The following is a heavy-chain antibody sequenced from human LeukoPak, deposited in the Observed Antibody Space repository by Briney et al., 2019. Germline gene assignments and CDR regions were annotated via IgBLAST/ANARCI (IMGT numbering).Heavy chain of an antibody. V-gene: IGHV4-31*03. CDR1: GGSISSGGYS. D-gene: IGHD3-22*01. J-gene: IGHJ4*02. CDR2: IYYSGST. Sequence: SQTLSLTCTVSGGSISSGGYSWSWNRQHPGKGLEWIGYIYYSGSTYYNPSLKSRVTISVDTSKNQFSLKLSSVTAADTAVYYCAAGGYYLYYFDYWGQGTLVTVSS. CDR3: AAGGYYLYYFDY.